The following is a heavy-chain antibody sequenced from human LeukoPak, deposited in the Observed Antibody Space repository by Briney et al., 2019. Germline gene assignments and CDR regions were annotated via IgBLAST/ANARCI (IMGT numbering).Heavy chain of an antibody. CDR1: GGSINSYF. V-gene: IGHV4-59*01. CDR2: IYYSGST. D-gene: IGHD6-13*01. CDR3: ASSLSSTTYAFDI. Sequence: SETLSLTCTVSGGSINSYFWSWIRQPPGNGLEWIGYIYYSGSTNYNPSLKSRVTMSVDTSKNQFSLRLSSVTAADTAVYYYASSLSSTTYAFDIWGQGTMVTVSS. J-gene: IGHJ3*02.